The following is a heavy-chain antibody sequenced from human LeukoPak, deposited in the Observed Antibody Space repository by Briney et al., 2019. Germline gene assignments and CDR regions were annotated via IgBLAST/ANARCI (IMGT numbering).Heavy chain of an antibody. D-gene: IGHD5-12*01. V-gene: IGHV4-4*07. CDR1: SGSISSYY. J-gene: IGHJ6*03. CDR3: ARWGGYSGYERYYYYYYMDV. Sequence: PSETLSLTCTVSSGSISSYYWSWIRQPAGKGLEWIGRIYTSGSTNYNPSLKSRVTISVDTSKNQFSLKLSSVTAADTAVYYCARWGGYSGYERYYYYYYMDVWGKGTTVTVSS. CDR2: IYTSGST.